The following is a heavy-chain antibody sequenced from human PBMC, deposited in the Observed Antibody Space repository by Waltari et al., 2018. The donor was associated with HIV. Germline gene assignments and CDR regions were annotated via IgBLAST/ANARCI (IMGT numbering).Heavy chain of an antibody. V-gene: IGHV3-33*01. CDR3: ARDRSSSWYGKDYYYFGMDV. CDR2: IWYDGSNK. CDR1: GFTFSRYG. D-gene: IGHD6-13*01. Sequence: QVQVVQSGGGVVQPGRSLRLSCAGAGFTFSRYGMHWVRQAPGKGLEWVARIWYDGSNKYYADSVKGRFAISRDNSKNTVYLQMNSLRAEDTAVYYCARDRSSSWYGKDYYYFGMDVWGQGTTVTVSS. J-gene: IGHJ6*02.